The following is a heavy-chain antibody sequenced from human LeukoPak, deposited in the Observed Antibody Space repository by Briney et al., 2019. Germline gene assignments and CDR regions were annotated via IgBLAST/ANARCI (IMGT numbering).Heavy chain of an antibody. CDR1: GFTFRNYA. J-gene: IGHJ4*02. Sequence: GGSLRLSCVASGFTFRNYAMHWVRQAPGKGLEYVSATSTNGGSTFYANSVKDRFTISRDNSKKTLYLQMGSLRAEDMAVYYCARVGDVNYFDYWGQGTLVTVSS. V-gene: IGHV3-64*01. D-gene: IGHD2-21*01. CDR2: TSTNGGST. CDR3: ARVGDVNYFDY.